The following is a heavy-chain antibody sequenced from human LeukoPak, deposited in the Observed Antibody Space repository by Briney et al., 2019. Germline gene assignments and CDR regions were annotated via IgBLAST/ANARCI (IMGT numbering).Heavy chain of an antibody. D-gene: IGHD2-15*01. CDR3: ARVGGTYAFDI. J-gene: IGHJ3*02. Sequence: SETLSLTCAVYGGXFSGYYWGWIRQPPGKGLEWIGEINHSGSTNYNPSLKSRVTISVDTSKNQFSLKLSSVTAADTAVYYCARVGGTYAFDIWGQGTMVTVSS. CDR2: INHSGST. V-gene: IGHV4-34*01. CDR1: GGXFSGYY.